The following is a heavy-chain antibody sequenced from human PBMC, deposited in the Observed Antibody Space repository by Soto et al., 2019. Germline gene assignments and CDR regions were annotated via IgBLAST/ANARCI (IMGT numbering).Heavy chain of an antibody. CDR3: ARSGLRLGGVEFDP. D-gene: IGHD3-16*01. Sequence: QVRLQESGPGLVKPSETLFLTCTVSGGSIGAYYWTWIRQPPGMGLEWIGFIYSSGTTYNPSRKSRVIISVDSSKYQFSPKLTPVTAVDTAVYFCARSGLRLGGVEFDPWGPGILVTVSS. CDR2: IYSSGT. J-gene: IGHJ5*02. V-gene: IGHV4-59*01. CDR1: GGSIGAYY.